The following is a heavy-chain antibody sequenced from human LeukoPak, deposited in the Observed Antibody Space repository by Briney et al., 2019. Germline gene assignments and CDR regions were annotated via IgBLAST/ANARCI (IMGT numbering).Heavy chain of an antibody. CDR3: AREPDNDILTGYLDY. V-gene: IGHV1-3*01. CDR2: INAGNGNT. D-gene: IGHD3-9*01. CDR1: GYTFTSYA. Sequence: ASVKVSCKASGYTFTSYAMHWVRQAPGQRLEWIGWINAGNGNTKYSQKFKGRVTITRDTSASTAYMELSSLRSEDTAVYYCAREPDNDILTGYLDYWGQGTLVTVSS. J-gene: IGHJ4*02.